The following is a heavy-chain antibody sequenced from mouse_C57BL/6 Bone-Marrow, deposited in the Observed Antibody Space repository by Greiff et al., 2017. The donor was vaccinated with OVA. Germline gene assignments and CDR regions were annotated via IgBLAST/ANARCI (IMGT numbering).Heavy chain of an antibody. CDR3: ASPIYYGNPYYYAMDY. D-gene: IGHD2-1*01. V-gene: IGHV14-3*01. J-gene: IGHJ4*01. CDR1: GFNIKNTY. CDR2: IDPANGNT. Sequence: EVQLQQSVAELVRPGASVKLSCTASGFNIKNTYMHWVKQRPEQGLEWIGRIDPANGNTKYAPKFQGKATITADTSSNTAYLQLSSLTSEDTAIYYCASPIYYGNPYYYAMDYWGQGTSVTVSS.